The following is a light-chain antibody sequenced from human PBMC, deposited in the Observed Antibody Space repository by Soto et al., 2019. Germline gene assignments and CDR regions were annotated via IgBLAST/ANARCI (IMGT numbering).Light chain of an antibody. Sequence: EIVLTQSPATLSLSPGERATLSCRASQSISSHLAWYQQKPGQAPRLVMYDASNRATGIPARFSGSGSGTDFTLTISSLEPEDFALYYCQQRVNWPLTFGGGTKVELK. CDR3: QQRVNWPLT. CDR1: QSISSH. J-gene: IGKJ4*01. CDR2: DAS. V-gene: IGKV3-11*01.